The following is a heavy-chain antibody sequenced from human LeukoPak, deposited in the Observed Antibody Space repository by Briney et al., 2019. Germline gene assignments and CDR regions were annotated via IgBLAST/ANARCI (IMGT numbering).Heavy chain of an antibody. CDR2: INSDGSTT. CDR1: GFTFSSYW. D-gene: IGHD5-24*01. Sequence: GGSLRLSCAASGFTFSSYWMHWVRQAPGKGLVWVSRINSDGSTTNYADSVKGRFTISRDNAKNTLYLQMNSLRAEDTAIYYCAKDDAYLQYDDWGQGTLVTVSS. V-gene: IGHV3-74*01. CDR3: AKDDAYLQYDD. J-gene: IGHJ4*02.